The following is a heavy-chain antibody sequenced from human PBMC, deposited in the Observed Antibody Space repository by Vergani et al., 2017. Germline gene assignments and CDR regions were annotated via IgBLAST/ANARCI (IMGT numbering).Heavy chain of an antibody. CDR1: GFTFSSYG. J-gene: IGHJ4*02. CDR2: IWYDGSNK. D-gene: IGHD1-20*01. V-gene: IGHV3-33*01. Sequence: QVQLVESGGGVVQPGRSLRLSCAASGFTFSSYGMHWVRQAPGKGLEWVAVIWYDGSNKYYADSVKGRFTISRDNSKNTLYLQMNSLRAEDTAVYYCARTGITGIDPFDYWGQGTLVTVSS. CDR3: ARTGITGIDPFDY.